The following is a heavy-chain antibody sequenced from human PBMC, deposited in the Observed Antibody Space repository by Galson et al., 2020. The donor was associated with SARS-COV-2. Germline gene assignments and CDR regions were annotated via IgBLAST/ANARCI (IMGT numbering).Heavy chain of an antibody. D-gene: IGHD3-10*01. CDR3: ARADPNYGLGTIDY. CDR2: VNHSGTT. CDR1: GGSFSGYS. V-gene: IGHV4-34*01. Sequence: SETLSLTCAVYGGSFSGYSWTLIRQTPGKGLEWLGEVNHSGTTKYNPSLKSRLTISVDTSKNQFSLKLNSVTAADTAVYYSARADPNYGLGTIDYWGQGTLVTVSS. J-gene: IGHJ4*02.